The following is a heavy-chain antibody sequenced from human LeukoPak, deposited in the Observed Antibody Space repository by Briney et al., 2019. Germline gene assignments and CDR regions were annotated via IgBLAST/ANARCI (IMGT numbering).Heavy chain of an antibody. CDR3: TTECWYYFNN. Sequence: PGGSLRLSCAGSGFTFSATWLNWVRQAPGQGLEWVGRINTKTDGATTAYAASVKGRFTISRDDSKSTLYLEVNSLKTEDTAVYYCTTECWYYFNNWGQGTLVTVSS. D-gene: IGHD3-10*02. V-gene: IGHV3-15*01. CDR2: INTKTDGATT. J-gene: IGHJ4*02. CDR1: GFTFSATW.